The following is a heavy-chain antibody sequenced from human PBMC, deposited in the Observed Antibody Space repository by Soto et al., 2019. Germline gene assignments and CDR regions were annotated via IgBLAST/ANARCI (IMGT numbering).Heavy chain of an antibody. D-gene: IGHD3-9*01. V-gene: IGHV3-23*01. Sequence: PGGSLRLSCAASGFTFSSYAMSWVRQAPGKGLEWVSAISGSGGSTYYADSVKGRFTISRDNSKNTLYLQMNSLRAEDTAVYYCAKGLVRYFDWLLSNYYYGMDVWGQGTTVTVSS. J-gene: IGHJ6*02. CDR2: ISGSGGST. CDR3: AKGLVRYFDWLLSNYYYGMDV. CDR1: GFTFSSYA.